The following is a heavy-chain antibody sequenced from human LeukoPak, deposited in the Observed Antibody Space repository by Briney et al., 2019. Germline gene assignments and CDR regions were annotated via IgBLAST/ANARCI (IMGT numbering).Heavy chain of an antibody. Sequence: GGSLRLYCAASGFTFSNAWMTWVRQAQGEGLEWVGRIKSRADGGTTDYAAPVKGRFTISRDDSKNTLYLQMNSLRAEDTTVYYCARDPQALKTVTTYLDYWGQGTLVTVSS. V-gene: IGHV3-15*01. D-gene: IGHD4-11*01. CDR1: GFTFSNAW. J-gene: IGHJ4*02. CDR3: ARDPQALKTVTTYLDY. CDR2: IKSRADGGTT.